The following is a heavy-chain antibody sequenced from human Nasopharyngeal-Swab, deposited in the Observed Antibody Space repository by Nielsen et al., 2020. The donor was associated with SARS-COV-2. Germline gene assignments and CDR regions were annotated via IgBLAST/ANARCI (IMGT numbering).Heavy chain of an antibody. D-gene: IGHD3-10*01. Sequence: GESLKISCAASGFTFSSYSMNWVRQAPGKGLEWVSSISSSSSYIYYADSVKGRFTISRDNAKNSLYLQMNSLRAEDTAVYYCARDRGTRDSYYYYGMDVWGQGTTVTVSS. CDR1: GFTFSSYS. J-gene: IGHJ6*02. CDR3: ARDRGTRDSYYYYGMDV. CDR2: ISSSSSYI. V-gene: IGHV3-21*01.